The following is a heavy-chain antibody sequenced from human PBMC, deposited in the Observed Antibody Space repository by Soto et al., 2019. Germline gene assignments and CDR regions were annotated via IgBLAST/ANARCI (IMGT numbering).Heavy chain of an antibody. D-gene: IGHD6-13*01. V-gene: IGHV2-70*04. J-gene: IGHJ4*02. CDR3: ARTPGIAAADPTDYFDY. CDR1: GFSLSTRGMR. CDR2: IDWDDDK. Sequence: SGPTLVSPTQTLTLTCTFSGFSLSTRGMRVSWIRQPPGKALEWLARIDWDDDKFYSTSLKTRLTISKDTSKNQVVLTMTNMDPVDTATYYCARTPGIAAADPTDYFDYWGQGTLVTVA.